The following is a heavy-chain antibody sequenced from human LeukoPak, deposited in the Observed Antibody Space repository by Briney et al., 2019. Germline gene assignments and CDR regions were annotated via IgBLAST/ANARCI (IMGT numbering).Heavy chain of an antibody. Sequence: GRSLRLSXAASGFTFDDYAMHWVRQAPGKGLEWVSGISWNSGSIGYADSVKGRFTISRDNAKNSLYLQMNGLRAEDMALYYCAKDGSYYGDDAFDIWGQGTMVTVSS. CDR3: AKDGSYYGDDAFDI. V-gene: IGHV3-9*03. D-gene: IGHD1-26*01. J-gene: IGHJ3*02. CDR1: GFTFDDYA. CDR2: ISWNSGSI.